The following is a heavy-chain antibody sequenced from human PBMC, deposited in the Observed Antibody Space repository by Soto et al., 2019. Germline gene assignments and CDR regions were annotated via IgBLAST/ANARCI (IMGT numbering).Heavy chain of an antibody. Sequence: SETLSLTCTVSGGSISGGGYYWSWIRQHPGKGLEWIGYIYYSGSTYYNPSLKSRVTISVDTSKNQFSLKLSSVTAADTAVYYCARTAKMYIVATICDCMDVWGQGTTVTVSS. CDR2: IYYSGST. V-gene: IGHV4-31*03. J-gene: IGHJ6*02. CDR1: GGSISGGGYY. D-gene: IGHD5-12*01. CDR3: ARTAKMYIVATICDCMDV.